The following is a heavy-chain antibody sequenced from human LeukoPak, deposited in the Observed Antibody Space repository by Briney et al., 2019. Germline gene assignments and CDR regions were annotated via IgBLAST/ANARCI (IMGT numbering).Heavy chain of an antibody. D-gene: IGHD2-8*01. Sequence: ASVKVSCKPSRYTFSDYYIHAVRQAPGQGLEWMGRSNPKSGGVHYVEKFQDRVTMITDTSIGTAYLELSSLNFDDTAVYYCPRQCDNGVDVNLFDPWGQGTLVTVSS. CDR2: SNPKSGGV. V-gene: IGHV1-2*06. CDR1: RYTFSDYY. J-gene: IGHJ5*02. CDR3: PRQCDNGVDVNLFDP.